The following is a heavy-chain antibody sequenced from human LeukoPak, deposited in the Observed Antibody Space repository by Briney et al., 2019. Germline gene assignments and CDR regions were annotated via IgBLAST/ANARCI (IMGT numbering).Heavy chain of an antibody. J-gene: IGHJ4*02. CDR1: GFIFTNAW. CDR3: TSSSSD. Sequence: GWSLRLSCAASGFIFTNAWMNWVRQAPGKGLEWVGRIKSKTDGGTTDYAAPVKGRFTVSRDDSKKMLYLQMNSLKTEDTGVYYCTSSSSDWGQGTLVTVSS. V-gene: IGHV3-15*01. D-gene: IGHD6-19*01. CDR2: IKSKTDGGTT.